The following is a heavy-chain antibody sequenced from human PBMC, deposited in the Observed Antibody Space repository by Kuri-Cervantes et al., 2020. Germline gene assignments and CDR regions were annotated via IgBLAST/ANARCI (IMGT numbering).Heavy chain of an antibody. D-gene: IGHD6-13*01. J-gene: IGHJ4*02. CDR3: AREGTIAAAPTFDY. Sequence: ASVKVSCKASGYTFTSYDINWVRQATGQGLEWMGWMNPNSGNTGYAQKFQGRVTMTRNTSISTAYMELSSLRAEDTAVYYCAREGTIAAAPTFDYWGQGTLVTVSS. CDR2: MNPNSGNT. V-gene: IGHV1-8*01. CDR1: GYTFTSYD.